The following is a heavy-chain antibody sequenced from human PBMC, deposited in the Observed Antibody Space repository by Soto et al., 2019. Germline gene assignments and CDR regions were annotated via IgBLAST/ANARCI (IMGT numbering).Heavy chain of an antibody. V-gene: IGHV3-9*01. D-gene: IGHD3-22*01. CDR3: AKDWDYDSSGDFDY. CDR1: GFTFSSYA. J-gene: IGHJ4*02. Sequence: GGSLRLSCAASGFTFSSYAMSWVRQAPGKGLEWVSGISWNSGSIGYADSVKGRFTISRDNAKSSLYLQMNSLRAEDTALYYCAKDWDYDSSGDFDYWGQGTLVTVSS. CDR2: ISWNSGSI.